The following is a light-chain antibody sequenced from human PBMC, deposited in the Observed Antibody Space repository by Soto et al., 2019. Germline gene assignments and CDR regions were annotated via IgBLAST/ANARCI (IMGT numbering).Light chain of an antibody. CDR2: DVS. V-gene: IGLV2-14*03. CDR1: SSDVGGYNS. J-gene: IGLJ1*01. CDR3: SSYTTSSTPHYV. Sequence: VLTPPASVSGSPGQSITISRTGTSSDVGGYNSVSWYQHHPGKAPKLMIFDVSDRPSGVSSRFSGSKSGNTASLTISGLQSEDEADYYCSSYTTSSTPHYVFGPGTKVTVL.